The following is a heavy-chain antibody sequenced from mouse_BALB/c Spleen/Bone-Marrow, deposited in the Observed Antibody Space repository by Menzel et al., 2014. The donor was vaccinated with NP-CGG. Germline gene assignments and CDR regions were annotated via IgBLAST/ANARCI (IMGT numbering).Heavy chain of an antibody. Sequence: EVKVVESGGGLVQPGGSLKLSCAASGFTFSSYTMSWVRQTPEKRLEWVAYISNGGGSTYYPDTVKGRFTISRDNAKNTLYLQMSSLKSEDTAMYYCVRRYDYGYGPFAYWGQGTLVTVSA. CDR3: VRRYDYGYGPFAY. J-gene: IGHJ3*01. D-gene: IGHD1-2*01. V-gene: IGHV5-12-2*01. CDR2: ISNGGGST. CDR1: GFTFSSYT.